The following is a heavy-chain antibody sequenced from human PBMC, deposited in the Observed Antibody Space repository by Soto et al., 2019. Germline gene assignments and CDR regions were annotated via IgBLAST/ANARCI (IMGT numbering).Heavy chain of an antibody. V-gene: IGHV3-23*01. CDR2: ISGSGGST. J-gene: IGHJ4*02. CDR3: AKEGLTVVVPAAPLDY. CDR1: GFTFSSYA. Sequence: GGSLRLSCAASGFTFSSYAMSWVRQAPGKGLEWVSAISGSGGSTYYADSVKGRFTISRDNSKNTLYLQMNSLRAEDTAVYYCAKEGLTVVVPAAPLDYWGQGTLVTVSS. D-gene: IGHD2-2*01.